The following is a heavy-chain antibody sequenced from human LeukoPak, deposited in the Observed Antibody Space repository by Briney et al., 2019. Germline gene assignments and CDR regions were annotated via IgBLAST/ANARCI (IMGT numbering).Heavy chain of an antibody. D-gene: IGHD1-26*01. V-gene: IGHV3-21*01. CDR1: GFSFSSYN. Sequence: GGSLRLSCEASGFSFSSYNMDWVRQTPGKGLEWISSITTSSAYTFYADSVKGRFTISRDNARNSLYLQMNSLTAEDTAVYYCARDPYSGAYGNTYYYYMDVWGKGTTVTISS. CDR2: ITTSSAYT. CDR3: ARDPYSGAYGNTYYYYMDV. J-gene: IGHJ6*03.